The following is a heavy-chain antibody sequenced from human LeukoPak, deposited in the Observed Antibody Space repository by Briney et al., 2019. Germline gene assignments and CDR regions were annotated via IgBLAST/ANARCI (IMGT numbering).Heavy chain of an antibody. CDR3: ARDNSVRDEAWWFNP. V-gene: IGHV4-34*01. CDR2: INHGGST. CDR1: GGSFSGYY. D-gene: IGHD5-24*01. J-gene: IGHJ5*02. Sequence: SETLSLTCAVYGGSFSGYYWSWIRQPPGKGLEWIGEINHGGSTSYNPSLKSRLTISVGSANNHFSLRVTSVTAADTAVYYCARDNSVRDEAWWFNPWGQGTLVTVSS.